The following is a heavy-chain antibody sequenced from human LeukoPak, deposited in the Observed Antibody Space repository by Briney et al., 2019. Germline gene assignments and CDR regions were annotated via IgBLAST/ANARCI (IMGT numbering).Heavy chain of an antibody. J-gene: IGHJ4*02. CDR2: IYYSGST. CDR1: GGSISSGTYY. Sequence: SETLSLTCNVSGGSISSGTYYWGWIRQPPGKGLEWIGNIYYSGSTYYNPSLKSRLTISVDTSQGQFSLRLSSVTAADTGLYYCTRGSYDVLTGYSTLGEYWGQGALVTVSS. CDR3: TRGSYDVLTGYSTLGEY. V-gene: IGHV4-39*01. D-gene: IGHD3-9*01.